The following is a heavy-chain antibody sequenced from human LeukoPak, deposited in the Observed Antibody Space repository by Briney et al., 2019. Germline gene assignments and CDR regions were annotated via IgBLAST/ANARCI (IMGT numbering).Heavy chain of an antibody. Sequence: SQTLSLTCTVSGGSISSGGYYWSWIRQPPGKGLEWIGYIYHSGSTYYNPSLKSRVTISVDRSKNQFSLKLSSVTAADTAVYYCARTTEQLRPTYYFDYWGQGTLVTVSS. CDR3: ARTTEQLRPTYYFDY. J-gene: IGHJ4*02. CDR2: IYHSGST. V-gene: IGHV4-30-2*01. CDR1: GGSISSGGYY. D-gene: IGHD6-6*01.